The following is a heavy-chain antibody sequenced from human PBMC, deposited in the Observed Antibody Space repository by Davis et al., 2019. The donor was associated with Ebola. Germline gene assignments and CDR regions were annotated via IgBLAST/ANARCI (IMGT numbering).Heavy chain of an antibody. Sequence: PSETLSLTCTVSGGSISSGDYYWSWIRQPPGKGLEWIGYIYYSGSTYYNPSLKSRVTISVDTSKNQFSLKLSSVTAADTAVYYCARDGSQTMVRGVIITMYAFDIWGQGTMVTVSS. CDR2: IYYSGST. CDR3: ARDGSQTMVRGVIITMYAFDI. V-gene: IGHV4-30-4*01. J-gene: IGHJ3*02. CDR1: GGSISSGDYY. D-gene: IGHD3-10*01.